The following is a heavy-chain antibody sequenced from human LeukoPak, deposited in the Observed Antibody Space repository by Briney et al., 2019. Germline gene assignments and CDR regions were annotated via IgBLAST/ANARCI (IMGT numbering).Heavy chain of an antibody. CDR2: INPNSGDT. V-gene: IGHV1-2*02. CDR1: GYTFTGYY. J-gene: IGHJ4*02. D-gene: IGHD3-10*01. Sequence: ASVEVSCKASGYTFTGYYMHWVRQAPGQGLEWMGWINPNSGDTNHAQKFQGRVIMTRDTSISTAYMELSSLRSDDTAVYYCVTSYGEDGLGYWGQGTLVTVSS. CDR3: VTSYGEDGLGY.